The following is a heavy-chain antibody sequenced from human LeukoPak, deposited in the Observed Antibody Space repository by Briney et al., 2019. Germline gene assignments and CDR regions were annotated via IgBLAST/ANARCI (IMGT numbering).Heavy chain of an antibody. V-gene: IGHV3-30*18. J-gene: IGHJ4*02. CDR1: GFTFSSYG. CDR2: ISYDGSNK. CDR3: AKGRVVVTATDFDY. Sequence: GGSLRLSCAASGFTFSSYGMHWVRQAPGKGLEWVAVISYDGSNKYYADSAKGRFTISRDNSKNTLYLQMNSLRAEDTAVYYCAKGRVVVTATDFDYWGQGTLVTVSS. D-gene: IGHD2-21*02.